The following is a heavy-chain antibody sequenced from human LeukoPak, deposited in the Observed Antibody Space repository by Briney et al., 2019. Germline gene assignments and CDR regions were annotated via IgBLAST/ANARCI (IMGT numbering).Heavy chain of an antibody. V-gene: IGHV4-39*01. CDR3: ARHRSKWLQSSFDY. D-gene: IGHD5-24*01. Sequence: PSETLSLTCTVSGGSINSSSYYWGWIRQPPGKGLEWIGSIFYSGDTYDNPSLKSRVTISVDTSKNQFSLKLNSVTAADTAVYYCARHRSKWLQSSFDYWGQGTLVTVSS. J-gene: IGHJ4*02. CDR1: GGSINSSSYY. CDR2: IFYSGDT.